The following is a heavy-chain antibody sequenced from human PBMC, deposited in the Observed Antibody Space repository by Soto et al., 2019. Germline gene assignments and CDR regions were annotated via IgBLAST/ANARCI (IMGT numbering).Heavy chain of an antibody. J-gene: IGHJ5*02. Sequence: SETLSLTCTVSGGSISSYYWSWIRQPPGKGLEWIGYIYYSGSTNYNPSLKSRVTISVDTSKNQFSLKLSSVTAADTAVYYCARQYAAAAGIWFDPWGQGTLVTVSS. CDR2: IYYSGST. CDR3: ARQYAAAAGIWFDP. CDR1: GGSISSYY. D-gene: IGHD6-13*01. V-gene: IGHV4-59*01.